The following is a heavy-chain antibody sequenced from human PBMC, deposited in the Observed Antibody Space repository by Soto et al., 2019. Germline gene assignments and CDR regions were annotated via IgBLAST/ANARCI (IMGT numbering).Heavy chain of an antibody. CDR2: ISAYNGNT. D-gene: IGHD2-2*01. Sequence: ASVKVSCKASGYTFTSYGISWVRQAPGQGLEWMGWISAYNGNTNYAQKLQGRVTMTTDTSTSTAYMELRSLRSDDTALYYCARSIVVVPAGRVWFDPWGQGTLVTVSS. CDR1: GYTFTSYG. CDR3: ARSIVVVPAGRVWFDP. J-gene: IGHJ5*02. V-gene: IGHV1-18*01.